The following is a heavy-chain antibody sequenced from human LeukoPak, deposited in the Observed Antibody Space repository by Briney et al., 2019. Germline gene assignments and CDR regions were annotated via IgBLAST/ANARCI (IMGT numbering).Heavy chain of an antibody. V-gene: IGHV1-18*01. D-gene: IGHD3-22*01. CDR2: ISAYNGNT. Sequence: ASVKVSCKASGYTFTSYGITWVRQAPGQGLEWMGWISAYNGNTNYEQKLQGRVTMTTDTSTSTAYMELRSLRSDDTAVYYCASLKNSYDSSGYLVTDAFDIWGQGTMVTVSS. CDR3: ASLKNSYDSSGYLVTDAFDI. CDR1: GYTFTSYG. J-gene: IGHJ3*02.